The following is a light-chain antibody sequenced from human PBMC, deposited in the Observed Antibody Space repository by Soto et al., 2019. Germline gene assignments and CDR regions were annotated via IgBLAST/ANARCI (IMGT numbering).Light chain of an antibody. CDR2: GAS. V-gene: IGKV1-39*01. CDR1: QTIDNY. Sequence: DIQLTQSPPSLSATVGDRVTITCRASQTIDNYLNWFQQKPGMAPKLLIYGASNLQSGVPSRFRGSSSGTDSTLTIDTLHPDFFASYYCQHSRSRITFGQGTRMEIK. CDR3: QHSRSRIT. J-gene: IGKJ5*01.